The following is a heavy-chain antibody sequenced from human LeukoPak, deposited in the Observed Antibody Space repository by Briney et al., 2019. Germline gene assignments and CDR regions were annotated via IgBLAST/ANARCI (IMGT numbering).Heavy chain of an antibody. V-gene: IGHV4-61*02. D-gene: IGHD6-13*01. CDR2: IHTSVNT. J-gene: IGHJ4*02. CDR3: ARGNLATGTFYFDY. Sequence: PSQTLSLTCTVSGGSISSGSHYWSWIRQPAGKGLEWIGRIHTSVNTNYNPSLKSRVTISLDTSKNQFSPKLSSVTAADTAVYYCARGNLATGTFYFDYWGQGTLVTVSS. CDR1: GGSISSGSHY.